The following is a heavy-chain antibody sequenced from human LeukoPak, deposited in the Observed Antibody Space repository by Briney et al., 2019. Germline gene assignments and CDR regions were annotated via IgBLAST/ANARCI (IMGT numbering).Heavy chain of an antibody. CDR1: GFSFGNYA. D-gene: IGHD2-21*01. Sequence: GGSLRLSCVASGFSFGNYAMSWVRQAPGKGLQWVSQISGTGGATWYAGFARDRFTISRDNSKKTLYLQMSGLRVEDTAMYYCVKDPRDTYGTNWFVSLGQGTLLIVSS. CDR3: VKDPRDTYGTNWFVS. CDR2: ISGTGGAT. V-gene: IGHV3-23*01. J-gene: IGHJ5*01.